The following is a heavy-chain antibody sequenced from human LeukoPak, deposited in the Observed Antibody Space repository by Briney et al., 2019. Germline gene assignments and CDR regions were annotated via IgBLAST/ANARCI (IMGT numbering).Heavy chain of an antibody. Sequence: GESLKISCQGSGYTFMNYWIGWVRQMPGKGLEWMGVIYPGHSDTRYSPSFQGQVTISADKSISTAYLQWSSLKASDTAMYYCARARYCSGGTCYPDYWGQGTLVTVSS. J-gene: IGHJ4*02. CDR3: ARARYCSGGTCYPDY. D-gene: IGHD2-15*01. V-gene: IGHV5-51*01. CDR1: GYTFMNYW. CDR2: IYPGHSDT.